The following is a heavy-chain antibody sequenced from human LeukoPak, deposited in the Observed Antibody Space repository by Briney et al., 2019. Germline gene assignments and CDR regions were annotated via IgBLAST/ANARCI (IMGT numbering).Heavy chain of an antibody. Sequence: PSETLSLTRAVYGGSLSGYYWSWIRQPPGKGLEWIGEIKESEKTNYNPSLKSRVTISIDTSKNQFSLKLSSVTAADAAVYYCAREGLRNVHNPLGYWGQGTLVTVSS. CDR2: IKESEKT. CDR1: GGSLSGYY. V-gene: IGHV4-34*01. D-gene: IGHD5-24*01. CDR3: AREGLRNVHNPLGY. J-gene: IGHJ4*02.